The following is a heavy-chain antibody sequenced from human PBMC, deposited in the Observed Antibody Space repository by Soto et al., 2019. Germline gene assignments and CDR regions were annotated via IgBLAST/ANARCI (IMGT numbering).Heavy chain of an antibody. CDR2: ILSDGSST. V-gene: IGHV3-74*03. CDR3: VRSAYDSRFYT. CDR1: GFTFSTYW. D-gene: IGHD3-22*01. J-gene: IGHJ4*02. Sequence: EVQLVESGGGLVQPGGSLRLSCAASGFTFSTYWMHWVRQAPGKGLVWVSRILSDGSSTTYADSVQGRFTISRDNAKNTLYLQMNSLRAEDTAVYFCVRSAYDSRFYTWGQGTLVTVSS.